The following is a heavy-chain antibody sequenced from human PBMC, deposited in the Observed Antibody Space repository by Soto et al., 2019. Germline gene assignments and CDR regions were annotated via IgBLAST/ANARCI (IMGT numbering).Heavy chain of an antibody. V-gene: IGHV6-1*01. J-gene: IGHJ5*02. CDR2: TYYRSKWYN. Sequence: SQTLSLTCAISGDSVSSNSAAWNWIRQSPSRGLEWLGRTYYRSKWYNDYAVSVKSRITINPDTSKNQFSLQLNSVTPEDTAVYYCAKGHSSSWYRGFDPWGQGTLVTVSS. D-gene: IGHD6-13*01. CDR1: GDSVSSNSAA. CDR3: AKGHSSSWYRGFDP.